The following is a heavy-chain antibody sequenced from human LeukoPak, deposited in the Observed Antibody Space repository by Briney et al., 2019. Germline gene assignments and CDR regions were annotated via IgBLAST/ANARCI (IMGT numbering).Heavy chain of an antibody. Sequence: PGGSLGLSCAGSGFTLSGYWMSWVRQAPGKGLEWVANINQDGNEKYYVDSVKGRFTISRDNAKNSLYLQMNSLRAEDTAVYYCASGYDSSGYYTPYYFDYWGQGTLVTVSS. CDR1: GFTLSGYW. CDR2: INQDGNEK. V-gene: IGHV3-7*01. J-gene: IGHJ4*02. D-gene: IGHD3-22*01. CDR3: ASGYDSSGYYTPYYFDY.